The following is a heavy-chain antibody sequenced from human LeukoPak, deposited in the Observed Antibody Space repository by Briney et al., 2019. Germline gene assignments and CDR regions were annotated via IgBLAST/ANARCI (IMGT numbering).Heavy chain of an antibody. CDR1: GGTFISYA. CDR3: APGQLPRDGAFDI. Sequence: SVKVSCKASGGTFISYAISWVRQAPGRGLEWMGGIIPIFGTANYAQKFQGRVTITADESTSTAYMELSSLRSEDTAVYYCAPGQLPRDGAFDIWGQGTMVTVSS. J-gene: IGHJ3*02. CDR2: IIPIFGTA. V-gene: IGHV1-69*13. D-gene: IGHD2-2*01.